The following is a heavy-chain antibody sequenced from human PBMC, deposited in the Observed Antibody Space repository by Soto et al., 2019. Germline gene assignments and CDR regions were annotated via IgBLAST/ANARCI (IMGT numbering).Heavy chain of an antibody. Sequence: QVQLVQSGAEVKKPGASVKVSCKASGYTFTSYAMHWVRQAPGQRLEWMGWINAGNGNTKYSQKFQGRVTITRDTSARTAYMELSSLRSEDTAVYYCARGDFGSGYRIYYYYYMDVWGKGTTVTVSS. J-gene: IGHJ6*03. V-gene: IGHV1-3*01. D-gene: IGHD3-3*01. CDR2: INAGNGNT. CDR3: ARGDFGSGYRIYYYYYMDV. CDR1: GYTFTSYA.